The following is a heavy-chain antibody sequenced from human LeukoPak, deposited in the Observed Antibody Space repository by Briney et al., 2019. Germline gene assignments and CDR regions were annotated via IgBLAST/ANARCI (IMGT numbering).Heavy chain of an antibody. J-gene: IGHJ4*02. D-gene: IGHD1-7*01. CDR1: GGSISSYY. V-gene: IGHV4-59*08. CDR2: IYYSGST. CDR3: ARLDLYKLRVIYDY. Sequence: TSETLSLTCTVSGGSISSYYWSWIRQPPGKGLEWIGYIYYSGSTNYNPSLKSRVTISVDTSKNQFSLKLSSVTAADTAVYYCARLDLYKLRVIYDYWGQGTLVTVSS.